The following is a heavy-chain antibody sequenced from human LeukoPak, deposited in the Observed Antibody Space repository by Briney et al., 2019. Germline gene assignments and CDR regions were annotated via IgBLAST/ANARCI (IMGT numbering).Heavy chain of an antibody. V-gene: IGHV1-2*02. CDR2: INPNSGGT. J-gene: IGHJ4*02. D-gene: IGHD3-10*01. Sequence: ASVKVSCKASGYIFVGYYIHWVRQAPGQGLEWMGWINPNSGGTNYAQSFQGRVTMSRDTSISTVYMELSRLRSDDTAVYYCARAMGNFDYWGQGTPVTVSS. CDR3: ARAMGNFDY. CDR1: GYIFVGYY.